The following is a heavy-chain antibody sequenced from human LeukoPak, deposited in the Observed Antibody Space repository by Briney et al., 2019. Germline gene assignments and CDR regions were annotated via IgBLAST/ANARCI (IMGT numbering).Heavy chain of an antibody. J-gene: IGHJ5*02. CDR3: VKGDYDVLTGWNNWFDP. CDR2: ISGTGGST. D-gene: IGHD3-9*01. CDR1: GFTFSSFA. V-gene: IGHV3-23*01. Sequence: GWSLRLSCAASGFTFSSFAMSWVRQAPGKGLEWVSAISGTGGSTFYADSVKGRFTISRDNSKYTLFLQMNSLRAEDTALYFCVKGDYDVLTGWNNWFDPWGQGTLVTVSS.